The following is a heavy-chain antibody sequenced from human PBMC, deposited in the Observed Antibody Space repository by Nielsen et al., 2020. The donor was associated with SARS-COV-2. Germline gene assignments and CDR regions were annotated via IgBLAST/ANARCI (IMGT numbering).Heavy chain of an antibody. Sequence: GESLKISCAASGFTFSDYYMSWIRQAPGKGLEWVSYISSSSSYTNYADSVKGRFTISRDNAKNTLYLQMNSLRAEDTAVYYCARDLGYRYAEALDCWGQGILVTVSS. CDR1: GFTFSDYY. J-gene: IGHJ4*02. V-gene: IGHV3-11*06. CDR3: ARDLGYRYAEALDC. CDR2: ISSSSSYT. D-gene: IGHD5-18*01.